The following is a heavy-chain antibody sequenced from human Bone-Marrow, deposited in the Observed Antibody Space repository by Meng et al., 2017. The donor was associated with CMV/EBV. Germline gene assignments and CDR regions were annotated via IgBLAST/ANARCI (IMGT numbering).Heavy chain of an antibody. D-gene: IGHD2-15*01. J-gene: IGHJ4*02. Sequence: ASVKVSCKASGYTFTGYYMHWVRQAPGQGLEWMGWINPNSGGTNYAQKFQGRVTMTRDTSISTAYMELSRLRYDDTAVYYCARDSQWSTVLDYWGQGTLVTVSS. CDR2: INPNSGGT. CDR1: GYTFTGYY. CDR3: ARDSQWSTVLDY. V-gene: IGHV1-2*02.